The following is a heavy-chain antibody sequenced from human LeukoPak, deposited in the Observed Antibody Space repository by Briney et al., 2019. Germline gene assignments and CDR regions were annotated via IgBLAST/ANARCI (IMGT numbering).Heavy chain of an antibody. D-gene: IGHD3-22*01. CDR1: GYTITSYW. J-gene: IGHJ4*02. CDR3: ARPDYYDSSGYSDY. V-gene: IGHV5-51*01. Sequence: GESLQFSCKSSGYTITSYWIGWVRQLPGKDLEWMGIIYPGDSDTRYSPSFQGQVTISADKSISTAYLQWSSLKASDTAMYYCARPDYYDSSGYSDYWGQGTLVTVSS. CDR2: IYPGDSDT.